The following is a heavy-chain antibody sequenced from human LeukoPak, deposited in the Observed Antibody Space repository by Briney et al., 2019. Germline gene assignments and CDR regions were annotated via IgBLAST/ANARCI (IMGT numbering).Heavy chain of an antibody. CDR1: GFTFSSYG. CDR3: AKAAPFTVIDYYYGMDV. CDR2: IWYDGSNK. J-gene: IGHJ6*02. V-gene: IGHV3-30*02. D-gene: IGHD4-17*01. Sequence: GGSLRLSCAASGFTFSSYGMHWVRQAPGKGLEWVAVIWYDGSNKYYADSVKGRFTISRGNSKNTLYLQMNSLRAEDTAVYYCAKAAPFTVIDYYYGMDVWGQGTTVTVSS.